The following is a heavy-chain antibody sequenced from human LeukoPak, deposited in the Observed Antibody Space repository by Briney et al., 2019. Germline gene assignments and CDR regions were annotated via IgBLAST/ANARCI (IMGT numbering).Heavy chain of an antibody. CDR3: AKDHSGSPTFGYYYYMDV. D-gene: IGHD1-26*01. V-gene: IGHV3-23*01. J-gene: IGHJ6*03. CDR1: GFTFSSYG. CDR2: ISGSGGST. Sequence: GGSLRLSCAASGFTFSSYGMSWVRQAPGKGLEWVSAISGSGGSTYYADSVKGRFAISRDNSKNTLYLQMNSLRAEDTAVYYCAKDHSGSPTFGYYYYMDVWGKGTTVTVSS.